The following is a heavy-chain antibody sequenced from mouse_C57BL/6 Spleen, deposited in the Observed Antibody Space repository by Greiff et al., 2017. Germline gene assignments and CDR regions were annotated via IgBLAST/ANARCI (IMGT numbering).Heavy chain of an antibody. J-gene: IGHJ2*01. V-gene: IGHV5-17*01. CDR3: ARRENSNYGYFDY. CDR2: ISSGSSTI. CDR1: GFTFSDYG. D-gene: IGHD2-5*01. Sequence: EVQVVESGGGLVKPGGSLKLSCAASGFTFSDYGMHWVRQAPEKGLEWVAYISSGSSTIYYADTVQGRFTISRDNAKNTLFLQMTSLRSEDTAMYYCARRENSNYGYFDYWGQGTTLTVSS.